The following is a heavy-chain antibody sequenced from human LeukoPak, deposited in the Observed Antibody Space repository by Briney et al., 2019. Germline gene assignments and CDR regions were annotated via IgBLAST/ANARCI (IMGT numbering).Heavy chain of an antibody. V-gene: IGHV4-39*01. CDR2: IYSTGST. CDR3: ARRGTGGRSVDC. Sequence: SETLSLTCTVSGGSISSSSFYWGWIRQPPRKGLEWIGTIYSTGSTYYNPSLKSRVTISVDTSKNQFSLRLSSVTAADKAVYYCARRGTGGRSVDCWGQGTLVTVSS. CDR1: GGSISSSSFY. J-gene: IGHJ4*02. D-gene: IGHD1-1*01.